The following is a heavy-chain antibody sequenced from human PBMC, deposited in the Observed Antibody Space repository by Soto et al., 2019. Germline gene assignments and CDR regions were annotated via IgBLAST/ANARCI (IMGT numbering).Heavy chain of an antibody. V-gene: IGHV4-39*01. J-gene: IGHJ4*02. CDR1: GGAISSSSYY. D-gene: IGHD3-22*01. CDR2: IYYSGST. Sequence: SETLSLTCTVSGGAISSSSYYWGWIRQPPGNGLEWIGSIYYSGSTYYNPSLKSRVTISVDTSKNQFSLKLSSVTAADTAVYYCARQCYYDSSGYYLLRPYYFDYWGQGTLVTVSS. CDR3: ARQCYYDSSGYYLLRPYYFDY.